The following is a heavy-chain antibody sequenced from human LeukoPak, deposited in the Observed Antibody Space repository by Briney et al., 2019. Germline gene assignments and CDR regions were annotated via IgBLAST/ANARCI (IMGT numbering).Heavy chain of an antibody. CDR3: ARRPVGGGERFDY. CDR2: IYYSGST. Sequence: SETLSLTCTVSGGSVSSGSYYWTWIRQPPGKGLEWIGYIYYSGSTNYNPSLKSRVTISLDTSKNHFSLKLSPMTAADTAVYYCARRPVGGGERFDYWGQGILVTVSS. V-gene: IGHV4-61*03. CDR1: GGSVSSGSYY. D-gene: IGHD3-16*01. J-gene: IGHJ4*02.